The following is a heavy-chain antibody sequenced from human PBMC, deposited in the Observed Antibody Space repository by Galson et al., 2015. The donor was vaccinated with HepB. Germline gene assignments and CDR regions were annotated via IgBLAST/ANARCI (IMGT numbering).Heavy chain of an antibody. CDR2: IYPGDSDT. V-gene: IGHV5-51*01. Sequence: QSGAEVKKPGESLKISCTGSGSSFTSYWIGWVRQMPGKGLEWMGIIYPGDSDTRYSPPFQGQVTISADKSISTAYLQWSSLKASDTAMYYCARRGVRGSWRPGWFDPWGQGTLVTVSS. J-gene: IGHJ5*02. CDR3: ARRGVRGSWRPGWFDP. D-gene: IGHD3-10*01. CDR1: GSSFTSYW.